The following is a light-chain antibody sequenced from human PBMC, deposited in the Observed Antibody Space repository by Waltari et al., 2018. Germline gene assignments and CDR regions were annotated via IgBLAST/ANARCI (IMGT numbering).Light chain of an antibody. CDR2: WAS. CDR1: QSVLYSSNNKNY. CDR3: QQYYSTPRT. V-gene: IGKV4-1*01. J-gene: IGKJ1*01. Sequence: DIVLTKSPDSMAVSLGERATSNCKSSQSVLYSSNNKNYLAWYQQKPGQPPKLLIYWASTRGSGVPDRFSGSGSGTEFTLTISSLQAEDVAVYYCQQYYSTPRTFGQGTKVEIK.